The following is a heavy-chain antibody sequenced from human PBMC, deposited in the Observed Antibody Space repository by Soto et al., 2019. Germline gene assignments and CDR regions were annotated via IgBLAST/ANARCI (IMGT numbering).Heavy chain of an antibody. J-gene: IGHJ4*02. D-gene: IGHD5-18*01. CDR1: GFAFSSYA. Sequence: GGSLRLSCAASGFAFSSYAMHWVRQAPGKGLEWVAVISYDGSNKYYADSVKGRFTISRDNSKNTLYLQMNSLRAEDTAVYYCARSWDTGDVSDYWGQGTLVTVSS. CDR3: ARSWDTGDVSDY. CDR2: ISYDGSNK. V-gene: IGHV3-30-3*01.